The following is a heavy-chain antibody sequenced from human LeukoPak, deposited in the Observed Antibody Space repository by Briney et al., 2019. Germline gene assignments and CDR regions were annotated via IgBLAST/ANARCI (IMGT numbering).Heavy chain of an antibody. J-gene: IGHJ4*02. CDR1: GGSISSSSYY. V-gene: IGHV4-39*01. CDR2: IYYSGST. CDR3: AGPEGGSGWYYFDY. D-gene: IGHD6-19*01. Sequence: SETLSLTCTVSGGSISSSSYYWGWIRQPPGKGLEWIGSIYYSGSTYYNPSLKSRVTISVDTSKNQFSLKLSSVTAADTAVYYCAGPEGGSGWYYFDYWGQGTLVTVSS.